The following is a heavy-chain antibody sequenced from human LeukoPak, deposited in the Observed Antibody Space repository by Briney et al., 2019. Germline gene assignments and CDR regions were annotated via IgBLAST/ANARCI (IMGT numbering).Heavy chain of an antibody. Sequence: GGSLRLSCAASGFTVSSNYMSWVRQAPGKGLEWVSVIYSGGCTYYADSVKGRFTISRDNSKNTLYLQMNSLRAEDTAVYYCARALSTDNYYYGMDVWGQGTTVTVSS. CDR2: IYSGGCT. J-gene: IGHJ6*02. D-gene: IGHD4-17*01. V-gene: IGHV3-66*01. CDR3: ARALSTDNYYYGMDV. CDR1: GFTVSSNY.